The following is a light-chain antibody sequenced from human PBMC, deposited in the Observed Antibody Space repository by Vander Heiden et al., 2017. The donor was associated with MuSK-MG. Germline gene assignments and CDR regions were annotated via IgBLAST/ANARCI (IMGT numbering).Light chain of an antibody. J-gene: IGKJ1*01. CDR3: QQYKDYSPGT. Sequence: DIQMTQSPSTLSASVGDRVTITCRASQSLSSWLAWYQPRPGKAPKLLIYKASSLRSGVPSRFSGSGYGTEFTLTISSRQPDDFASYYCQQYKDYSPGTFGQGTKVDIK. CDR2: KAS. V-gene: IGKV1-5*03. CDR1: QSLSSW.